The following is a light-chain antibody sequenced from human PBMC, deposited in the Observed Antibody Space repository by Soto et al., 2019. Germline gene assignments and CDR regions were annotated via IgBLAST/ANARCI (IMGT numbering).Light chain of an antibody. CDR1: QSVRSNH. V-gene: IGKV3-20*01. Sequence: EIVLTQSPGTLSLSPGERATLSCRASQSVRSNHLAWYQQMPGQAPRLLIYGASNRATGIPDRFSGSGSGTDFTLTISRLGPEDFAVYYCQQYSSSPLTFGGGTKVDIK. CDR3: QQYSSSPLT. CDR2: GAS. J-gene: IGKJ4*01.